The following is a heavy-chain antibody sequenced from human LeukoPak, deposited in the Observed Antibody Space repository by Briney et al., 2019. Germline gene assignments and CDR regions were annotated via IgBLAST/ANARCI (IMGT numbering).Heavy chain of an antibody. D-gene: IGHD6-19*01. CDR1: GGSVSSDNYY. Sequence: SETLSLTCTVSGGSVSSDNYYWNWIRQPPGKGLEWIGYIYYSGSTNYNPSLKSRVTISVDTSKNQFSLKLSSVTAADTAVYYCARVPAVAGLAPPDYWGQGTLVTVSS. V-gene: IGHV4-61*01. CDR2: IYYSGST. J-gene: IGHJ4*02. CDR3: ARVPAVAGLAPPDY.